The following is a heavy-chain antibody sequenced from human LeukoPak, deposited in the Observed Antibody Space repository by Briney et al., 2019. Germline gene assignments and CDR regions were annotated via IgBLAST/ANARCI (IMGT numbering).Heavy chain of an antibody. CDR2: INSNGAVI. J-gene: IGHJ4*02. CDR1: GFSFSDYG. CDR3: ARDPDGDYDFDY. V-gene: IGHV3-48*01. Sequence: GGSLRLSCAASGFSFSDYGMNWVRRAPGKGLEWLSHINSNGAVISYADSVKGRFTISRDTAKSSLYLQMNSLKIEDTTIYFCARDPDGDYDFDYWGQGTLVTVSS. D-gene: IGHD4-17*01.